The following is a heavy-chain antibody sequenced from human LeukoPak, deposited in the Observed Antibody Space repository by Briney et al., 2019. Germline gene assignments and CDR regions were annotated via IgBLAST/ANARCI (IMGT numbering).Heavy chain of an antibody. CDR1: GYNFTTYW. V-gene: IGHV5-51*01. CDR3: ARQFGVVGVSFY. D-gene: IGHD3-16*01. J-gene: IGHJ4*02. CDR2: IYPEDSDT. Sequence: GESLRISCKGSGYNFTTYWIGWVRQMPGKGLVWVAIIYPEDSDTRYSPSFQGQVTISADKSISTAYLQWSSLKASDTAMYYCARQFGVVGVSFYWGQGTLVTVSS.